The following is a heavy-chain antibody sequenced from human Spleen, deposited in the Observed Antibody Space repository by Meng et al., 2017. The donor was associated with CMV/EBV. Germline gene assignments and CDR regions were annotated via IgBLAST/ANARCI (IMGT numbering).Heavy chain of an antibody. CDR1: GFAVSNNY. Sequence: GESLKISCAASGFAVSNNYMSWVRQGPGKGLEWVSIIYSGGDTYYADSVKGRFTISRDKFKNTLYLQMNSLRPEDTAVYYRARAEGWFDPWGQGTLVTVSS. CDR3: ARAEGWFDP. J-gene: IGHJ5*02. CDR2: IYSGGDT. V-gene: IGHV3-53*01.